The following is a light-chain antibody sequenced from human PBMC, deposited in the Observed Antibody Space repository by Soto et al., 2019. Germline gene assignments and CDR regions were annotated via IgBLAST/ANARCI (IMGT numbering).Light chain of an antibody. V-gene: IGKV3-15*01. CDR2: GAS. CDR3: HQYNNWPPWT. J-gene: IGKJ1*01. CDR1: QSVSSN. Sequence: EIVMTQSPATLSVSPGERATLSCRASQSVSSNLAWYQQKPGQAPRLLIYGASTRATGIPARFSGSGSGTEFTLHISSLQSEDYAVYYCHQYNNWPPWTFGQGTKVEI.